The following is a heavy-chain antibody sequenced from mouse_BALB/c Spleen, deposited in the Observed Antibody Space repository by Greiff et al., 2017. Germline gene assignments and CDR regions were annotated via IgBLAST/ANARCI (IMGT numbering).Heavy chain of an antibody. CDR1: GYSITSDYA. Sequence: EVQLQESGPGLVKPSQSLSLTCTVTGYSITSDYAWNWIRQFPGNKLEWMGYISYSGRTSYNPSLKSRISITRDTSKNQFFLQLNSVTTEDTATYYCATYGNPAWFAYWGQGTLVTVSA. V-gene: IGHV3-2*02. CDR2: ISYSGRT. CDR3: ATYGNPAWFAY. D-gene: IGHD2-1*01. J-gene: IGHJ3*01.